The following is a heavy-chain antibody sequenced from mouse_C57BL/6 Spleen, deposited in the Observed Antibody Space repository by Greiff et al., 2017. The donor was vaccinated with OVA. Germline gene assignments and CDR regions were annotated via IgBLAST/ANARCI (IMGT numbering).Heavy chain of an antibody. J-gene: IGHJ2*01. CDR1: GYTFTSYT. V-gene: IGHV1-4*01. CDR2: IIPSSGST. Sequence: VKLMESGAELARPGASVKMSCTASGYTFTSYTMHWVKQRPGQGLEWIGYIIPSSGSTKYNQKFKDKSTLTADKSSSTAYMQLSGLTSEDSAVYYCAREFDYWGQGTTLTVSS. CDR3: AREFDY.